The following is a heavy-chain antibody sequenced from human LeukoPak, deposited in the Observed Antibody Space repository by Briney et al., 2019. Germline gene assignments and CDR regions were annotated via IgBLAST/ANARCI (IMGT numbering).Heavy chain of an antibody. D-gene: IGHD6-13*01. J-gene: IGHJ4*02. CDR2: IYYSGST. CDR1: GGSISSYY. CDR3: ARDWAAAGSFDY. V-gene: IGHV4-59*01. Sequence: SETLSLICTVSGGSISSYYWSWIRQPPGRGLEWIGYIYYSGSTNYNPSLKSRVTISVDTSKNQFSLKLSSVTAADTAVYYCARDWAAAGSFDYWGQGTLVTVSS.